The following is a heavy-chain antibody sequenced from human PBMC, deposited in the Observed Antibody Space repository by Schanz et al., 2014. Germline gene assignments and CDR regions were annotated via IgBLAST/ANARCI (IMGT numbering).Heavy chain of an antibody. CDR3: AIHYGDRPL. D-gene: IGHD4-17*01. V-gene: IGHV1-8*01. Sequence: QLMQSGSEVRKPGASVKVSCKASGYIFGSHGMTWVRQAPGQGPELMGWINAHTGNTQYAQKFQGRVNMPRDTSLKPAYMEMTDLKFEDAGLYYCAIHYGDRPLWGQGTLIAVSS. J-gene: IGHJ4*02. CDR1: GYIFGSHG. CDR2: INAHTGNT.